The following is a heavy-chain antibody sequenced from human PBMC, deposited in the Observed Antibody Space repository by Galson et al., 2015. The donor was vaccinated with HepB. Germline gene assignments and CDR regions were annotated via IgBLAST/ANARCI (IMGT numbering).Heavy chain of an antibody. CDR2: ISSSSSYI. CDR3: ARDRDSSSWLVLLDY. J-gene: IGHJ4*02. V-gene: IGHV3-21*01. D-gene: IGHD6-13*01. CDR1: GFTFSSYS. Sequence: SLRLSCAASGFTFSSYSMNWVRQAPGKGLEWVSSISSSSSYIYYADSVKGRFTISRDNAKNSLYLQMNSLRAEDTAVYYCARDRDSSSWLVLLDYWGQGTLVTVSS.